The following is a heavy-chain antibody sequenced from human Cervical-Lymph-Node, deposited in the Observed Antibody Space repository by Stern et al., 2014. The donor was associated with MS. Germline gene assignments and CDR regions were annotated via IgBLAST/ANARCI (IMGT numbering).Heavy chain of an antibody. CDR1: GFTFSGYS. CDR2: ISYDGSNK. D-gene: IGHD6-19*01. J-gene: IGHJ4*02. CDR3: ARDISGSGWPDGFDH. V-gene: IGHV3-30-3*01. Sequence: VQLVESGGGVVQPGRSLRLSCTASGFTFSGYSMHWVRQAPGKALEWEAVISYDGSNKYYADSLMGRFTISRDNSNNLLYLQMNSLRREDTALYYCARDISGSGWPDGFDHWGQGALVTVSS.